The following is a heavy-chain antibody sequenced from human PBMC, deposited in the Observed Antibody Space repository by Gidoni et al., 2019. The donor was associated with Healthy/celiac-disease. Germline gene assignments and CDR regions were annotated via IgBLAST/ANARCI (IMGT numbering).Heavy chain of an antibody. D-gene: IGHD6-13*01. CDR1: GGSISSSSYY. Sequence: QLQPQESGPGLVNPSEPLSLTGTVPGGSISSSSYYWGWIRQPPGKGLGWIGSIYYSGSTYYNPSLKSRVTISVDTSKNQFSLKLSSVTAADTAVYYCARQSSSWINNWFDPWGQGTLVTVSS. CDR2: IYYSGST. CDR3: ARQSSSWINNWFDP. V-gene: IGHV4-39*01. J-gene: IGHJ5*02.